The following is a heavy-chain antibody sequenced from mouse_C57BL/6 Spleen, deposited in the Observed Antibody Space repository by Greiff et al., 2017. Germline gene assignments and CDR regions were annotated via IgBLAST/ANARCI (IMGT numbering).Heavy chain of an antibody. J-gene: IGHJ4*01. Sequence: QVQLKQPGAELVRPGTSVKLSCKASGYTFTSYWMHWVKQRPGQGLEWIGVIDPSDSYTNYNQKFKGKATLTVDTSSSTAYMQLSSLTSEDSAVYYCARWGRYAMDYWGQGTSVTVAS. V-gene: IGHV1-59*01. CDR2: IDPSDSYT. CDR1: GYTFTSYW. CDR3: ARWGRYAMDY.